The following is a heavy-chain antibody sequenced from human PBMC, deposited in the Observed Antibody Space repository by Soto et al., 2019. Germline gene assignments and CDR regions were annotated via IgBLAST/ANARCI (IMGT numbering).Heavy chain of an antibody. Sequence: SETLSLTCTISGGSISVYYWSWIRQSPRQGLEWIGYVYDNGRPYYSPSLKSRVTISADTSKNQISLKLTSATTADTAVYYCARGVGSSPPRYRGRGTLVTVSS. J-gene: IGHJ4*02. D-gene: IGHD3-9*01. CDR1: GGSISVYY. CDR3: ARGVGSSPPRY. CDR2: VYDNGRP. V-gene: IGHV4-59*01.